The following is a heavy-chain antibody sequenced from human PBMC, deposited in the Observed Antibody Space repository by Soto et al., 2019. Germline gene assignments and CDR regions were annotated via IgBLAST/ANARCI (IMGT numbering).Heavy chain of an antibody. Sequence: PGGSLRLSCAASGFTFRSYGRVWVRQAPEKGLEWVSSIGGSSGHIYYADSLKGRFTISRDNAKNSLYLQMNSLRVDDTAVYYCAKTNGAYPNYFDYGARGPWSPSPQ. CDR1: GFTFRSYG. J-gene: IGHJ4*02. D-gene: IGHD2-8*01. V-gene: IGHV3-21*01. CDR3: AKTNGAYPNYFD. CDR2: IGGSSGHI.